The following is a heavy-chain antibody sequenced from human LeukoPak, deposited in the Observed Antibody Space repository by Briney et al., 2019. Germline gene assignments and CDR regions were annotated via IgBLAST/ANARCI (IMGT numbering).Heavy chain of an antibody. CDR2: ISTYNGNT. CDR1: GYTFNNYG. D-gene: IGHD2-15*01. J-gene: IGHJ4*02. Sequence: ASVKVSCKASGYTFNNYGISWVRQAPGQGLEWMAWISTYNGNTNYAQNHQGRVTVTTDTSTSTAYMELRSLRSDDTAVYYCARGGYCNGANCYPFVYWGQGTLVTVSS. CDR3: ARGGYCNGANCYPFVY. V-gene: IGHV1-18*01.